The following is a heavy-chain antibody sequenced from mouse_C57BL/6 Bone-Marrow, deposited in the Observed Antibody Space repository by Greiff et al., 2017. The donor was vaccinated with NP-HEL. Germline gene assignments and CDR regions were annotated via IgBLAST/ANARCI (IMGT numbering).Heavy chain of an antibody. V-gene: IGHV1-81*01. CDR1: GYTFTSYG. Sequence: QVQLQQSGAELARPGASVKLSCKASGYTFTSYGISWVKQRTGQGLEWIGEIYPRSGNTYYNEKFKGKATLTADKSSTTAYMERRSLKSEDSAVYFCARIPPNTTVVPDYAMDYWGQGTSVSVSS. D-gene: IGHD1-1*01. CDR3: ARIPPNTTVVPDYAMDY. J-gene: IGHJ4*01. CDR2: IYPRSGNT.